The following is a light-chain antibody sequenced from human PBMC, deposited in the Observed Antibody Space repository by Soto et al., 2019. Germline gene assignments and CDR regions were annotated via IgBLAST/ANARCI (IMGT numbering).Light chain of an antibody. CDR3: NSYAGSNIYV. CDR2: EVN. Sequence: QSALTQPPSAFGSPGQSVTISCTGTSSDVGGYNFVSWYQHHPGKAPKLIIYEVNKRPSGVPNRFSGSKSGNTASLTVSGLQAVDEADYYCNSYAGSNIYVFGTGTKVTVL. V-gene: IGLV2-8*01. CDR1: SSDVGGYNF. J-gene: IGLJ1*01.